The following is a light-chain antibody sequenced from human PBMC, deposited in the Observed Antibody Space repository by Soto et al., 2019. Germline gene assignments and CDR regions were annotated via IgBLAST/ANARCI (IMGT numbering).Light chain of an antibody. J-gene: IGKJ2*01. V-gene: IGKV1-5*03. CDR3: QQYNSYSPLT. CDR2: KAS. Sequence: DIQMTQSPSTLSASVGDRVTITCRASQSISSWLAWYQQKPGKAPKLLIYKASSLESGVPSRFSGSGSGTEFTLTISNLQPDDFATYYCQQYNSYSPLTFGQGTKLEIK. CDR1: QSISSW.